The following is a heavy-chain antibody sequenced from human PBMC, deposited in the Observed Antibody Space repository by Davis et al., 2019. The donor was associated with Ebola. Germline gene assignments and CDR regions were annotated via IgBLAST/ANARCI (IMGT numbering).Heavy chain of an antibody. J-gene: IGHJ5*02. Sequence: GGSLRLSCKGSGYTFTSYSFGWVRQVPGKGLEWMGIIYPGDSDTRYSPSFQGQVTIPADKSISTAYLQWSSLKAPDTAMYYCAGLWNGYDFWSGYSFWFDPWGQGTLVTVSS. V-gene: IGHV5-51*01. CDR1: GYTFTSYS. CDR3: AGLWNGYDFWSGYSFWFDP. CDR2: IYPGDSDT. D-gene: IGHD3-3*01.